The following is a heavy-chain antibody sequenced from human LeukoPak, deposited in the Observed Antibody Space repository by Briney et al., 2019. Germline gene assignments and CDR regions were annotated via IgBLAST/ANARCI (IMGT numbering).Heavy chain of an antibody. V-gene: IGHV3-30-3*01. CDR3: ARDSLTMVRGVAGTFDY. D-gene: IGHD3-10*01. CDR1: GFTFSSYA. J-gene: IGHJ4*02. CDR2: ISYDGSNK. Sequence: GGSLRLSCAASGFTFSSYAMHWVRQAPGKGLEWVAVISYDGSNKYYADSVKGRFTISRDNSKNTLYLQMNSLRAEDTAVYYCARDSLTMVRGVAGTFDYWGQGTLVTVSS.